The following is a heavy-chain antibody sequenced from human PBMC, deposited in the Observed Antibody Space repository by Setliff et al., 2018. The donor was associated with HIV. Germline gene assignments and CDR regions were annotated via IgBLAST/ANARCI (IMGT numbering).Heavy chain of an antibody. CDR2: IWFDGSNK. CDR3: AKGGDDYYYYFMDV. CDR1: GFTFRNYG. V-gene: IGHV3-33*06. J-gene: IGHJ6*03. D-gene: IGHD4-17*01. Sequence: RLSCATSGFTFRNYGMFWVRQAPGKGLEWVAVIWFDGSNKYYADSVKGRFTISRDNSKNTLFLQMNSLRAEDTAIYYCAKGGDDYYYYFMDVWGKGTTVTVSS.